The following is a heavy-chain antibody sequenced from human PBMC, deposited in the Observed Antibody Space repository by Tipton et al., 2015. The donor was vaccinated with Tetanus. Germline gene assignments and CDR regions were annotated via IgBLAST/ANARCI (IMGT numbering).Heavy chain of an antibody. V-gene: IGHV4-31*03. CDR2: INHSGST. CDR3: ARGSPSYYYDSSGPLRAFDY. D-gene: IGHD3-22*01. J-gene: IGHJ4*02. CDR1: GGSISSGGYY. Sequence: TLSLTCTVSGGSISSGGYYWSWIRQHPGKGLEWIGEINHSGSTNYNPSLKSRVTISVDTSKNQFSLKLSSVTAADTAVYYCARGSPSYYYDSSGPLRAFDYWGQGTLVTVSS.